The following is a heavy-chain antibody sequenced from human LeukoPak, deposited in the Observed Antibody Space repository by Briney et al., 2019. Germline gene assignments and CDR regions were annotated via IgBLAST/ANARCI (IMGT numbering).Heavy chain of an antibody. CDR2: IYNDGRT. Sequence: QTGGSLRLSCAASGFTVNNKYMTWVRQAPGKGLEWVSLIYNDGRTYYADSVKGRCTISRDNLKNVLYLQMDSLRAEDTAVYYCARGPTYGQAFDSWGQGTLVTVSS. V-gene: IGHV3-66*01. J-gene: IGHJ4*02. CDR3: ARGPTYGQAFDS. CDR1: GFTVNNKY. D-gene: IGHD3-10*01.